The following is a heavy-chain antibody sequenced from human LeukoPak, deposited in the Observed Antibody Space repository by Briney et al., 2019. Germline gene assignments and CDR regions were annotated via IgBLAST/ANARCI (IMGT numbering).Heavy chain of an antibody. D-gene: IGHD2-2*01. CDR2: ISTSSYYI. J-gene: IGHJ4*02. V-gene: IGHV3-21*01. CDR1: GFTFSFYS. Sequence: GGSLRLSCAASGFTFSFYSMNWVRQAPGKGLEWVSFISTSSYYIYYSDSVKGRFTISRDSAKNSLYLQMNSLRAEDTAVYYCARQRSTSLDYWGQGTLVTVSS. CDR3: ARQRSTSLDY.